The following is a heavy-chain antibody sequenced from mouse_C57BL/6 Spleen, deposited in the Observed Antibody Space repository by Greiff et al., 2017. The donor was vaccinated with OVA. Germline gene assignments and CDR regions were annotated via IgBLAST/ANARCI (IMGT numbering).Heavy chain of an antibody. CDR2: IDPSDSYT. J-gene: IGHJ4*01. CDR3: ARGGYGYGYAMDY. D-gene: IGHD2-2*01. V-gene: IGHV1-50*01. Sequence: VKLQQPGAELVKPGASVKLSCKASGYTFTSYWMQWVKQRPGQGLEWIGEIDPSDSYTNYNQKFKGKATLTVDTSSSTAYMQLSSLTSEDSAVYYCARGGYGYGYAMDYWGQGTSVTVSS. CDR1: GYTFTSYW.